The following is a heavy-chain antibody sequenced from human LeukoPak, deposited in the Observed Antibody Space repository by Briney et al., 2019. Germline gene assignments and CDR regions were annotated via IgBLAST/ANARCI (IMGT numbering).Heavy chain of an antibody. CDR1: GFTFSSYA. CDR3: ARDPSVEMATISAFDY. Sequence: GGSLRLSCAASGFTFSSYAMHWVRQAPGKGLEWVAVISYDGSNKYYADSVKGRFTISRDNSKNTLYLQMNSLRAEDTAVYYCARDPSVEMATISAFDYWGQGTLVTVSS. D-gene: IGHD5-24*01. J-gene: IGHJ4*02. V-gene: IGHV3-30-3*01. CDR2: ISYDGSNK.